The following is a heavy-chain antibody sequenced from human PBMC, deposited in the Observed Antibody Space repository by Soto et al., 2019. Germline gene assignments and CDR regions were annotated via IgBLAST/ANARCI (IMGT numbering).Heavy chain of an antibody. D-gene: IGHD3-22*01. V-gene: IGHV5-10-1*01. CDR3: ARHRGDYYASSGPLIDY. Sequence: EVQLVQSGAEVKKPGESLRISCKGSGYSFTSYWISWVRQMPGKGLEWMGRIDPSDSYTNYSPSFQGHVTISADKSISTAYLQWSSLKASDNAMYYCARHRGDYYASSGPLIDYWGQGTLVTVSS. J-gene: IGHJ4*02. CDR1: GYSFTSYW. CDR2: IDPSDSYT.